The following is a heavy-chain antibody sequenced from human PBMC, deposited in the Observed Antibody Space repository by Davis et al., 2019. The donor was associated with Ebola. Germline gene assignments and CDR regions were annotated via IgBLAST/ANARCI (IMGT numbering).Heavy chain of an antibody. CDR1: GFTFSSYE. CDR2: ISSSGSTI. CDR3: ARVSIYGVRYYYYGMDV. Sequence: GESLKISCAASGFTFSSYEMNWVRQAPGKGLEWVSYISSSGSTIYYADSVKGRFTISRDNSKNTLYLQMNSLRAEDTAVYYCARVSIYGVRYYYYGMDVWGQGTTVTVSS. V-gene: IGHV3-48*03. J-gene: IGHJ6*02. D-gene: IGHD4-17*01.